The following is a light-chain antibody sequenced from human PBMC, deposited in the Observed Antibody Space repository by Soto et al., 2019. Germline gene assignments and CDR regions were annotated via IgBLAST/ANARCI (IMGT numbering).Light chain of an antibody. CDR3: QQYVSSPQT. J-gene: IGKJ1*01. Sequence: EVLMTQSPSTLSVSTGERATLSCRASQSVSSSYLAWYQQRPGQAPRHLTYGASNRATGIPDRFSGSGSGTDFTLTISRLEPEDFAMYFCQQYVSSPQTFGQGTKVDIK. CDR1: QSVSSSY. CDR2: GAS. V-gene: IGKV3-20*01.